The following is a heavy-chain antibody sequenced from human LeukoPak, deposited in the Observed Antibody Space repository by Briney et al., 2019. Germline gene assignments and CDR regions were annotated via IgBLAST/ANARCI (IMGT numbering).Heavy chain of an antibody. Sequence: GGSLRLSCAASGFTFSSYWMSWVRQAPGKGLEWVANIKQDGSEKYYVDSVKGRFTISRDNAKNSLYLQMNSLRAEDTAVYYCARDGELYYYDSSGYYRKSYYYYGMDVWGQGTTVTVSS. CDR3: ARDGELYYYDSSGYYRKSYYYYGMDV. J-gene: IGHJ6*02. V-gene: IGHV3-7*01. CDR1: GFTFSSYW. D-gene: IGHD3-22*01. CDR2: IKQDGSEK.